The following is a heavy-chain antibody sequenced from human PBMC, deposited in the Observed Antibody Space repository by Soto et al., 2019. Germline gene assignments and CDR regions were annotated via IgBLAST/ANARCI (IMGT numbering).Heavy chain of an antibody. D-gene: IGHD1-26*01. CDR3: ARVRRYSGRPDAFDI. CDR2: IYYSGST. Sequence: QVQLQESGPGLVKPSETLSLTCTVSGGSISNYYWSWIRQPPGKGLEWIGYIYYSGSTNYNPSLKSRVTMSVDTSKNQFSLKLSSVTAADTAVYYCARVRRYSGRPDAFDIWGQGTMVTVSS. CDR1: GGSISNYY. V-gene: IGHV4-59*01. J-gene: IGHJ3*02.